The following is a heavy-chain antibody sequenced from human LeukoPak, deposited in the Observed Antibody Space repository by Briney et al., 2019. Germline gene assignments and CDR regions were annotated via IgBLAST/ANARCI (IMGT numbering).Heavy chain of an antibody. CDR2: IHSSGST. CDR3: ARDIREVGESHYFDY. CDR1: GGSISSYY. J-gene: IGHJ4*02. Sequence: SETLSLTCTVSGGSISSYYWSWIRQSPGNGLEWIGQIHSSGSTTYNPSLKSRVTISLVTSKNQFSLHLSSVTAADTAVYYCARDIREVGESHYFDYWGQGTLVTVTS. D-gene: IGHD1-26*01. V-gene: IGHV4-59*01.